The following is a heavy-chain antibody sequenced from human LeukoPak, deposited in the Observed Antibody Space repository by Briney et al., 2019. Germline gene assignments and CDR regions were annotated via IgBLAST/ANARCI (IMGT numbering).Heavy chain of an antibody. CDR1: GFSLSTSGVG. CDR2: IYWDDDK. CDR3: AHNSGFDWILPDY. J-gene: IGHJ4*02. V-gene: IGHV2-5*02. Sequence: SGPTLVKPTQTLMLTCTFSGFSLSTSGVGVGWIRQPPGKALEWLALIYWDDDKRYSPALKNRLTITKDTPKNQVVLTMTIMDPVDTATYYCAHNSGFDWILPDYWGQGTLVTVSS. D-gene: IGHD3-9*01.